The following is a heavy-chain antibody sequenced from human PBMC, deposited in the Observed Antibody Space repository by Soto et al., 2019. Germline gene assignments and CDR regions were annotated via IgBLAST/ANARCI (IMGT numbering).Heavy chain of an antibody. V-gene: IGHV6-1*01. CDR3: ARDQWGYYYDI. J-gene: IGHJ2*01. CDR1: GDSVSSNIPA. CDR2: TYYSSTWYN. Sequence: PSQTLSLTCAISGDSVSSNIPAWDWIRPSPSRGLEWLGSTYYSSTWYNDYAVSVKGRITINPDTSKNQFSLHVNSVTPEDTAVYYWARDQWGYYYDIGGRGTLVTVS. D-gene: IGHD5-12*01.